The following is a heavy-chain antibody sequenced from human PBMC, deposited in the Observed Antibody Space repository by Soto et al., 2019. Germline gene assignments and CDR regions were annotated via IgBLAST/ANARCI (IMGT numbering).Heavy chain of an antibody. Sequence: ASVKVSCKASGYTFTCYYMHWVRQAPGQGLEWMGIINPSGGSTSYAQKFQGRVTMTRDTSTSTVYMELSSLRSEDTAVYYCARDFRSGFEYYYYGMDVWGQGTTVTVSS. D-gene: IGHD3-3*01. V-gene: IGHV1-46*01. CDR3: ARDFRSGFEYYYYGMDV. CDR2: INPSGGST. J-gene: IGHJ6*02. CDR1: GYTFTCYY.